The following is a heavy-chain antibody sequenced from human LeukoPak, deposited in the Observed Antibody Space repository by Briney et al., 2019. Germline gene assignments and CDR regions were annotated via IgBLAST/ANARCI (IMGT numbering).Heavy chain of an antibody. CDR3: AREISRFGI. V-gene: IGHV3-33*01. CDR1: GFTFSSYD. J-gene: IGHJ4*02. D-gene: IGHD3-16*01. CDR2: IWYDGSNK. Sequence: GGSLRLSCAASGFTFSSYDMHWVRQAPGKGLEWVAVIWYDGSNKYYADSVKGRFTISRDNPNNTLYLQMHSLRAEDTAVYYCAREISRFGIWGQGTLVTVSS.